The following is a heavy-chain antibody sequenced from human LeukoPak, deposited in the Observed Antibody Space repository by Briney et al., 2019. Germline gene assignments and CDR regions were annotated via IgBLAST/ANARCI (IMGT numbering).Heavy chain of an antibody. Sequence: RASVTVSCKASGYTFTSHGISWVRQAPGQGLEGMGWISAYNGNTNYAQKLQGTVTMTTDTSTSTGYMELRSLRSDDTAVNYCARGGVVPADYWGQGTLVTVSS. CDR3: ARGGVVPADY. CDR2: ISAYNGNT. CDR1: GYTFTSHG. J-gene: IGHJ4*02. V-gene: IGHV1-18*01. D-gene: IGHD2-2*01.